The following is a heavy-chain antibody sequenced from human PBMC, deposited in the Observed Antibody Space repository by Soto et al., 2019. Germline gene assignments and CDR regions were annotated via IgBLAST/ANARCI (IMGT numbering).Heavy chain of an antibody. D-gene: IGHD6-13*01. CDR1: GGTFSSYA. CDR3: ARDRSSWSWSGMDV. J-gene: IGHJ6*02. Sequence: QVQLVQSGAEVKKPGSSVKVSCKASGGTFSSYAISWVRQAPGQGLEWMGGIIPIFGTANYAQKFQCRVTITADESTSPADMELSSLRSEDAAVKYCARDRSSWSWSGMDVWGQGTTVTVS. CDR2: IIPIFGTA. V-gene: IGHV1-69*01.